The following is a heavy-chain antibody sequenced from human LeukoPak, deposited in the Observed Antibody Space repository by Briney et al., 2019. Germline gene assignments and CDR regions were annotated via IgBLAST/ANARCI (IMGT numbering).Heavy chain of an antibody. V-gene: IGHV3-21*01. J-gene: IGHJ4*02. Sequence: GGSLRLSCAASGFTFSSYSMNWVRQAPGKGLEWVSSISSSSSYIYYADSVKGRFTISRDNAKNSLYLQMNSLRAEDTGVYYCAKDLSSGSRRAYWGQGTLVTVSS. D-gene: IGHD6-19*01. CDR2: ISSSSSYI. CDR3: AKDLSSGSRRAY. CDR1: GFTFSSYS.